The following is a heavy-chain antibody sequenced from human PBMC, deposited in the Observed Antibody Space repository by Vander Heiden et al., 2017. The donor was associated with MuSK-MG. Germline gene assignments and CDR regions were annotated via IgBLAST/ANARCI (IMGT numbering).Heavy chain of an antibody. V-gene: IGHV4-31*03. Sequence: QVQLQESAPGLVKPSQTLSLTCTVPRGPISSAGYYWSWIRQCTGKGVEWIAYIYYRRSTCYDPCLKSRVTRSVDTSKNQFSLQLRSVTAEGPAVYCCARGFRGQSPLDYWGQGRLVTLSS. CDR1: RGPISSAGYY. CDR3: ARGFRGQSPLDY. CDR2: IYYRRST. D-gene: IGHD2-21*01. J-gene: IGHJ4*02.